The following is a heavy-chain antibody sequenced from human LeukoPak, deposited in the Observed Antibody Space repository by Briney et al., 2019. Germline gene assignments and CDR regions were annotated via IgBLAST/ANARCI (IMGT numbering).Heavy chain of an antibody. D-gene: IGHD3-9*01. Sequence: ASVKVSCKASGYTFTSYGISWVRQAPGQGLEWMGWISAYNGNTNYAQKLQGRVTIATDESTSTAYMELSSLRSEDTAVYYCALNRYYDILTGYPFDYWGQGTLVTVSS. CDR3: ALNRYYDILTGYPFDY. V-gene: IGHV1-18*01. J-gene: IGHJ4*02. CDR2: ISAYNGNT. CDR1: GYTFTSYG.